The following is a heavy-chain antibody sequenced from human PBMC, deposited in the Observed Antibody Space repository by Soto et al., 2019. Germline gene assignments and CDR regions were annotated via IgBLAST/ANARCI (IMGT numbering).Heavy chain of an antibody. CDR3: ARDGARDGYNYYGMDV. J-gene: IGHJ6*02. V-gene: IGHV1-2*04. CDR2: INPNSGGT. D-gene: IGHD3-16*01. Sequence: GASVKVSCKASGYTFTGYYMHWVRQAPGQGLEWMGWINPNSGGTNYAQKFQGWVTMTRDTSISTAYMELSRLRSDDTAVYYCARDGARDGYNYYGMDVWGQGTTVTVSS. CDR1: GYTFTGYY.